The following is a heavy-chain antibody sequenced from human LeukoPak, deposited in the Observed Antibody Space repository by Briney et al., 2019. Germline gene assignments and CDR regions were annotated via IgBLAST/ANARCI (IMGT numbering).Heavy chain of an antibody. V-gene: IGHV4-31*03. CDR2: IYYSGST. Sequence: PSETLSLTCTVSGGSISSGGYYWSWIRQHPGKGLEWIGYIYYSGSTYYNPSLKSRVTISVDTSKNQFSLKLSSVTAADTAVYYCAVQFGELYPFDCWGQGTLVTVSS. J-gene: IGHJ4*02. D-gene: IGHD3-10*01. CDR3: AVQFGELYPFDC. CDR1: GGSISSGGYY.